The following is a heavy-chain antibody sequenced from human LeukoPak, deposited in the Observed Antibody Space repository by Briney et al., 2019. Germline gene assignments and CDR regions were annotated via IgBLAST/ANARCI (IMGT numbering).Heavy chain of an antibody. D-gene: IGHD5-18*01. CDR2: ISFDGIDK. CDR1: RFAFSRFG. V-gene: IGHV3-30*18. Sequence: PGGSLRLSCAASRFAFSRFGMHWVRQAPGKGLQWVAVISFDGIDKSYVDSVKGRFTISRDNSKNTLYLQMNSLRAEDTAVYYCAKGPRNGYLTSEMDVWGQGTTVTVSS. CDR3: AKGPRNGYLTSEMDV. J-gene: IGHJ6*02.